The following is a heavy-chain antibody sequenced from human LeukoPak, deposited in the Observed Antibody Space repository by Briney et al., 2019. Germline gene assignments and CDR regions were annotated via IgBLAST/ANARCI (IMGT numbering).Heavy chain of an antibody. D-gene: IGHD3-10*01. CDR1: GFTFSSYG. CDR2: ISYDTKST. J-gene: IGHJ4*02. V-gene: IGHV3-30*18. CDR3: AKDQTRNYYGSGSYDY. Sequence: PGGSPRLSCATSGFTFSSYGMHWVRQVPGKGLEWVAVISYDTKSTYHVDSVKGRFTISRDNSKDTLYLQMNSLRAEDTAVYYCAKDQTRNYYGSGSYDYWGQGTLVTVSS.